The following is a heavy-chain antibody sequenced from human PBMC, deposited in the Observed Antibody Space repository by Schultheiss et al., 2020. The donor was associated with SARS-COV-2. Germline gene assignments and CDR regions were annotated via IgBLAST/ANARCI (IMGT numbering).Heavy chain of an antibody. CDR1: GFTFSSYS. Sequence: GESLKISCAASGFTFSSYSMNWVRQAPGKGLEWVAVIWYDGSNKYYADSVKGRFTISRDNSKNTLYLQMNSLRAEDTAVYYCASTLSGSYYNAFDYWGQGTLVTVSS. V-gene: IGHV3-33*08. CDR3: ASTLSGSYYNAFDY. D-gene: IGHD3-10*01. J-gene: IGHJ4*02. CDR2: IWYDGSNK.